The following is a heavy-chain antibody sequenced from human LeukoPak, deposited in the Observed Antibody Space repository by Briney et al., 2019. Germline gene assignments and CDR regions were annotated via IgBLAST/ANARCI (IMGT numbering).Heavy chain of an antibody. CDR3: ARGVPFYYDSSGYPGFDY. CDR1: GFTFSSYS. Sequence: GGSLRLSCAASGFTFSSYSMNWVRQAPGKGLEWVSSISSSSSYIYYADSVKGRFTISRDNAKNSLYLQMNSLRAEDTAVYYCARGVPFYYDSSGYPGFDYWGQGTLVTVSS. J-gene: IGHJ4*02. CDR2: ISSSSSYI. V-gene: IGHV3-21*01. D-gene: IGHD3-22*01.